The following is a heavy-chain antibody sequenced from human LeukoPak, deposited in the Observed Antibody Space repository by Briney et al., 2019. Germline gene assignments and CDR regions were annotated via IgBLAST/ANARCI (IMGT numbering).Heavy chain of an antibody. Sequence: ASVKVSCKASVYTFTGYYMHWVRQPPGQGLEWMGWINTNSGGTNYAQKFQGRVTMTRDTSISTAYMELSRLRPDDTAVYYCARDTIYDFWSGYHDYWGQGTLVTVSS. CDR2: INTNSGGT. V-gene: IGHV1-2*02. CDR3: ARDTIYDFWSGYHDY. CDR1: VYTFTGYY. J-gene: IGHJ4*02. D-gene: IGHD3-3*01.